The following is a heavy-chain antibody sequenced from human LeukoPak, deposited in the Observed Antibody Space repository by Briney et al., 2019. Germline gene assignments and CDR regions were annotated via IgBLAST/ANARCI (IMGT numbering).Heavy chain of an antibody. CDR3: ARDAEVGTLFGVLSRYNWFDP. V-gene: IGHV3-23*01. Sequence: PGGSLRLSCAASGFTFSSYVMSWVRQAPGKGLEWVSAISGSGGSTYYADSVKGRFTISRDNAKKSLYLQMNSLRAEDTAVYYCARDAEVGTLFGVLSRYNWFDPWGQGALVTVPS. J-gene: IGHJ5*02. CDR2: ISGSGGST. D-gene: IGHD3-3*01. CDR1: GFTFSSYV.